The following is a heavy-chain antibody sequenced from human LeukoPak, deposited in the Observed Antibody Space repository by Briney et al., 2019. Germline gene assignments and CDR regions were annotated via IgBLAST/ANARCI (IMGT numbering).Heavy chain of an antibody. J-gene: IGHJ6*03. Sequence: ASVKVSCKASGYTFTGYYMHWVRQAPGQGLEWMGWINPNSGGTNYAQKFQGRVTMTRDTSISTAYMELSRLRSDDTAVYYCARDPTGGGGWWVNYYYYYMDVWGKGTTVTISS. CDR1: GYTFTGYY. CDR3: ARDPTGGGGWWVNYYYYYMDV. V-gene: IGHV1-2*02. CDR2: INPNSGGT. D-gene: IGHD2-8*02.